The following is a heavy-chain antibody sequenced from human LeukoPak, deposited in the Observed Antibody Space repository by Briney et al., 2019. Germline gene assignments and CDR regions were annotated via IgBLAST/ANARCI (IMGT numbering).Heavy chain of an antibody. J-gene: IGHJ4*02. V-gene: IGHV3-23*01. D-gene: IGHD3-22*01. CDR1: GFTFSSYA. CDR2: ISGSGGST. CDR3: AKGSYDSANGALDY. Sequence: PGRSLRLSCAASGFTFSSYAMSWVRQAPGKGLEWVSAISGSGGSTYYADSVKGRFTISRDNSKNTLYLQMNSLRAEDTAVYYCAKGSYDSANGALDYWGQGTLVTVSS.